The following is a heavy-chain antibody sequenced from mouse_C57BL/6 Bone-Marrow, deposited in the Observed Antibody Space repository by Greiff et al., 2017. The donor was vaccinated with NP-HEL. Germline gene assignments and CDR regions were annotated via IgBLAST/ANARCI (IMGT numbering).Heavy chain of an antibody. CDR3: ARDELTGTIAY. CDR2: ISYDGSN. D-gene: IGHD4-1*01. Sequence: VQLQQSGPGLVKPSQSLSLTCSVTGYSITSGYYWNWIRQFPGNKLEWMGYISYDGSNNYNPSLKNRISITRDTSKNQFFLKLNSVTTEDTATYYCARDELTGTIAYWGQGTLVTVSA. V-gene: IGHV3-6*01. CDR1: GYSITSGYY. J-gene: IGHJ3*01.